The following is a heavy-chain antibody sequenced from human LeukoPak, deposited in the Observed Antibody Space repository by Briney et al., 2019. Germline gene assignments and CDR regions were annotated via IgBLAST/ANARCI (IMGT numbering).Heavy chain of an antibody. Sequence: GGSLRLSCAASGFTFSTSAMSWVRQAPGKGLEWVSGILGSGGSTYYADSVKGRFTISRDNSKNTLYLQMSRLRAEDTAVYYCAKAMYDYGDPVGWFDPWAREPWSPSPQ. D-gene: IGHD4-17*01. J-gene: IGHJ5*02. CDR2: ILGSGGST. CDR3: AKAMYDYGDPVGWFDP. V-gene: IGHV3-23*01. CDR1: GFTFSTSA.